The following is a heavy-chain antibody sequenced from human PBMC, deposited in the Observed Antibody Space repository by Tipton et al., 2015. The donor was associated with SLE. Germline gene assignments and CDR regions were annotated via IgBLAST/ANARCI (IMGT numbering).Heavy chain of an antibody. CDR2: IRYDGSNK. D-gene: IGHD2/OR15-2a*01. CDR1: GFTFSAYD. V-gene: IGHV3-30*02. CDR3: AKSTTTFLHDEFDF. J-gene: IGHJ3*01. Sequence: SLRLSCAASGFTFSAYDIHWVRQAPGKGLEWVASIRYDGSNKYYTDSVKGRFTISRDNSKNSLYLQMNSLRAEDTGVYYCAKSTTTFLHDEFDFWGQGTMVTVSS.